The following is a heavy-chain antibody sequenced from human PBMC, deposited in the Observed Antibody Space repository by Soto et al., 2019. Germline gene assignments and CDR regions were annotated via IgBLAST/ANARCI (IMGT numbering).Heavy chain of an antibody. V-gene: IGHV3-30-3*01. J-gene: IGHJ5*02. CDR2: ISYDGSNK. CDR3: PRAGSGGGNWFDP. D-gene: IGHD1-26*01. Sequence: QVQLVESGGGVVQPGRSLRLSCAASGFTFSSYAMHWVRQAPGKGLEWVAVISYDGSNKYYADSVKGRFTISRDNSKNTLYLQMNSLTAEDTAVYYCPRAGSGGGNWFDPWGQGPLVTVSS. CDR1: GFTFSSYA.